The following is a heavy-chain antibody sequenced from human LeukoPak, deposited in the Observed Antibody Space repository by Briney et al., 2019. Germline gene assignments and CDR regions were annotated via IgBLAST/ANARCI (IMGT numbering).Heavy chain of an antibody. J-gene: IGHJ4*02. V-gene: IGHV3-53*01. CDR3: ARLNFGDDY. CDR2: IYPGGDS. D-gene: IGHD4-17*01. CDR1: GFNVDSKH. Sequence: PGASLRLSCAASGFNVDSKHMNWVRQAPGKGLEWVSGIYPGGDSYYADSLKGRFIISRDISKNTVFLQMNSLRGEDTAVYHCARLNFGDDYWGQGALVTVSS.